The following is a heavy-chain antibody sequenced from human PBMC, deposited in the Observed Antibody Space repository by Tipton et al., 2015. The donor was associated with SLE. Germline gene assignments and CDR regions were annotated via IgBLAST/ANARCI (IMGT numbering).Heavy chain of an antibody. V-gene: IGHV3-21*01. CDR1: GFDFHNYD. CDR2: ISSGSSYI. D-gene: IGHD2-2*01. CDR3: SGSISFYYGMDV. J-gene: IGHJ6*02. Sequence: SLRLSCAASGFDFHNYDMNWVRQAPGKGLEWVSSISSGSSYIYYADSVKGRFTISRDNSKNTLYLQMNSLRAEDTAVYYCSGSISFYYGMDVWGQGTTVTVSS.